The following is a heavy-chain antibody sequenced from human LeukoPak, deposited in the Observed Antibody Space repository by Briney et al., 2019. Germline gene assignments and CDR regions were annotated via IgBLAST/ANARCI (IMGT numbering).Heavy chain of an antibody. J-gene: IGHJ4*02. Sequence: GGSLRLSCAASGFTFSIYGMNWVRQAPGKGLEWVSSIYYSDSLKGRFTISRDNAGSSLYLQMSSLRAEDTAVYYCARRREHGSGSDWLWGQGTLVTVSS. CDR3: ARRREHGSGSDWL. D-gene: IGHD3-10*01. CDR1: GFTFSIYG. V-gene: IGHV3-21*01. CDR2: I.